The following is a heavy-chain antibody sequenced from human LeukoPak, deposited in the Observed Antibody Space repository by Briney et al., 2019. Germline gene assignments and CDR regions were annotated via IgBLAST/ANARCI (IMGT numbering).Heavy chain of an antibody. CDR3: ARTMYYYDSSGYPSSGPFDY. D-gene: IGHD3-22*01. CDR2: INPNSGGT. J-gene: IGHJ4*02. CDR1: GYTFTSYG. Sequence: ASVKVSCKASGYTFTSYGISWVRQAPGQGLEGMGWINPNSGGTNYAQKFQGWVTMTSDTSISTAYMELSRLRSDDTAVYYCARTMYYYDSSGYPSSGPFDYWGQGTLVTVSS. V-gene: IGHV1-2*04.